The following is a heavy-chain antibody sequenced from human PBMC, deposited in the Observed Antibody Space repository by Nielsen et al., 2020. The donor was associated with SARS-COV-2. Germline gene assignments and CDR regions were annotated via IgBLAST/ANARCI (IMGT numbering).Heavy chain of an antibody. V-gene: IGHV3-49*03. J-gene: IGHJ1*01. CDR3: TRGHSSWYPAEYFQH. Sequence: GGSLRLSCTASGFTFGDYAMSWFRQAPGKGLEWVGFIRSKAYGGTTEYAASVKGRFTISRDDSKSIAYLQMNSLKTEDTAVYYCTRGHSSWYPAEYFQHWGQGTLVTVSP. CDR1: GFTFGDYA. CDR2: IRSKAYGGTT. D-gene: IGHD6-13*01.